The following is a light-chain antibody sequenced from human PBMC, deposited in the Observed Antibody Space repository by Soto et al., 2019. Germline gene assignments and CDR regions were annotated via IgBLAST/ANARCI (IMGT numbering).Light chain of an antibody. V-gene: IGKV3-20*01. CDR2: GAS. Sequence: EIVVTQSPGTLPLSPGERATLSCRASQSVSSSYLAWYQQKPGQAPRLLIYGASSRATGIPDRFSGSGSGTDFTLTISRLEPEDFAVYYCQQYGSPYTFGQGTKLEIK. CDR1: QSVSSSY. CDR3: QQYGSPYT. J-gene: IGKJ2*01.